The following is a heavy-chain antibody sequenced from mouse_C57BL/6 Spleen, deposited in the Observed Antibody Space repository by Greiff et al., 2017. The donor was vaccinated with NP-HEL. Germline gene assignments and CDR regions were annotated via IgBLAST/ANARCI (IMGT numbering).Heavy chain of an antibody. CDR3: ARSELGRPWFAY. J-gene: IGHJ3*01. Sequence: QVQLKQSGPELVKPGASVKISCKASGYAFSSSWMNWVKQRPGKGLEWIGRIYPGDGDTNYNGKFKGKATLTADKSSSTAYMQLSSLTSEDSAVYFCARSELGRPWFAYWGQGTLVTVSA. V-gene: IGHV1-82*01. D-gene: IGHD4-1*01. CDR1: GYAFSSSW. CDR2: IYPGDGDT.